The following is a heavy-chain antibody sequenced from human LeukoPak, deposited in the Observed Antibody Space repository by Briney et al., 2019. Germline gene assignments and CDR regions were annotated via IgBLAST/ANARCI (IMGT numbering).Heavy chain of an antibody. V-gene: IGHV4-34*01. D-gene: IGHD6-19*01. CDR2: RNHRGSS. Sequence: SETLSLTCSVHGSSFTGYYWSWIRQPPGKGLEWIGERNHRGSSYFNPSFESRVTISLDMSRKQFSLNLTSVTAADTAFYYCARGSGSYSGAADYWGRGTLVTVSS. J-gene: IGHJ4*02. CDR1: GSSFTGYY. CDR3: ARGSGSYSGAADY.